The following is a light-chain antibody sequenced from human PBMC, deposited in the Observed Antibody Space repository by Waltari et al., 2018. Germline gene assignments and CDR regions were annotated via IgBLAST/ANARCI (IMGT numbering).Light chain of an antibody. Sequence: IQLTQSPSFLSASVGDRVTITCRASQTISIYLAWYQQKPGKAPKLLIYAAATLQRGVPSRFSGSASVTEFSLTISSLQPEDSATYYCQQLNSYRYTFGQGTKLEIK. CDR3: QQLNSYRYT. V-gene: IGKV1-9*01. CDR1: QTISIY. J-gene: IGKJ2*01. CDR2: AAA.